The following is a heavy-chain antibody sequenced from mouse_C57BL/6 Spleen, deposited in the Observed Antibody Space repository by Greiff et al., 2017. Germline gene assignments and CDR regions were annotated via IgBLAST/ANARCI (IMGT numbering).Heavy chain of an antibody. V-gene: IGHV5-6*01. D-gene: IGHD4-1*01. CDR2: ISSGGSYT. J-gene: IGHJ2*01. CDR1: GFTFSSYG. CDR3: ARHLGTYFDD. Sequence: EVQRVESGGDLVKPGGSLTLSCAASGFTFSSYGMSWVRQTPDKRLEWVATISSGGSYTYYPDSVKGRFTMSRDNAKNTLYLQMSRLKSEDTAMYYCARHLGTYFDDWGQGTTLTVSS.